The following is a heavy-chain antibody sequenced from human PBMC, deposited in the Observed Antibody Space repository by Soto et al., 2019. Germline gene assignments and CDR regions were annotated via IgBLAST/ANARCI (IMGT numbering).Heavy chain of an antibody. CDR3: ARGQEGVVATH. D-gene: IGHD5-12*01. CDR2: IKDGGYT. J-gene: IGHJ4*02. V-gene: IGHV4-34*01. CDR1: GGSLSGYY. Sequence: QVQLQQWGAGLIKPSETLSLNYAVNGGSLSGYYWSWIRQPPGKGLEWIGEIKDGGYTNYSPSLKSRATISSDTSNNQFSLRLNSVTVADTGLYYCARGQEGVVATHWDQGALVTVSS.